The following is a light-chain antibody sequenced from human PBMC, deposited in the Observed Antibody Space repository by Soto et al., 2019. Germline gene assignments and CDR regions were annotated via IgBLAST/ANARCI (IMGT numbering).Light chain of an antibody. CDR2: DAS. V-gene: IGKV1-5*01. CDR1: QSISSR. Sequence: DIQMTQSPSTLSASVGDRVTITCRASQSISSRLAWYQQKPGKAPKLLIYDASSLESGVPSRFSGSGSGTEFTLTISRLQPDAFATYYCHQYNSYSITFGQGTRLEIK. J-gene: IGKJ5*01. CDR3: HQYNSYSIT.